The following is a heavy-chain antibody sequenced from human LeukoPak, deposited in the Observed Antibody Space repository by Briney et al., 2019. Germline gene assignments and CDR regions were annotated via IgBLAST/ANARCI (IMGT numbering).Heavy chain of an antibody. Sequence: GGCLRLSCAASRFTFSSYAMSWVRQAPGKGLEWVSGISGSGDGTYYADSVKGRFTISRDNSKNTLYLQMNSLRAEDTAVYYCAKKPAVAGTPLDYWGQGTLVTVSS. J-gene: IGHJ4*02. CDR3: AKKPAVAGTPLDY. CDR1: RFTFSSYA. D-gene: IGHD6-19*01. CDR2: ISGSGDGT. V-gene: IGHV3-23*01.